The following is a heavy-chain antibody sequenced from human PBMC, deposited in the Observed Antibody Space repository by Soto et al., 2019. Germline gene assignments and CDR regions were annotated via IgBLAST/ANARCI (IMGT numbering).Heavy chain of an antibody. D-gene: IGHD3-10*01. V-gene: IGHV3-11*01. CDR1: GLTFSDCY. CDR2: ISSSGSSI. Sequence: QVQLVESGGGLVKPGGSLRLSCAASGLTFSDCYMNWIRQAPGKGLEWVSYISSSGSSINYAGSVKGRFTISRDNAXNSLDLQMNSLRAEDAAMYYCARVRFGEWGYAMDVWGQGTTVTVS. J-gene: IGHJ6*02. CDR3: ARVRFGEWGYAMDV.